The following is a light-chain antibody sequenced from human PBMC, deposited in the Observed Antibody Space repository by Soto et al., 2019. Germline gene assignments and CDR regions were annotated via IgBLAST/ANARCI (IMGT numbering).Light chain of an antibody. CDR3: QVWDSTHDHVV. V-gene: IGLV3-21*04. CDR1: NIGSKS. Sequence: SYELTQPPSVSVAPGQTARITCGGNNIGSKSVHWYQQKPGQAPALVIYDRPSGIPERLSGSNSGHTATLTISRVEAGDEADYYCQVWDSTHDHVVFGGGTKLTVL. J-gene: IGLJ2*01.